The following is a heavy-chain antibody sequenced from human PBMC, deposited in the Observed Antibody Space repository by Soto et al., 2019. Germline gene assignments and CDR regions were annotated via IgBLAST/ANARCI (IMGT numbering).Heavy chain of an antibody. J-gene: IGHJ4*02. Sequence: QITLKESGPTLVRPTETLTLTCTFSGFSRTTSGLGVGWIRQPPGKALEWLALMYWNDEKRYRPSLHSRLSITKDASRHQVVLTMTTMDPVDTGTYYCTHRTTVTPGLKWGVGTLVTVSS. V-gene: IGHV2-5*01. CDR3: THRTTVTPGLK. CDR1: GFSRTTSGLG. CDR2: MYWNDEK. D-gene: IGHD4-4*01.